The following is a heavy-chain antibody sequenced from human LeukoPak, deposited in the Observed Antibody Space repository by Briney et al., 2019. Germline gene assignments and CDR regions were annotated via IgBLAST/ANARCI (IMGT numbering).Heavy chain of an antibody. J-gene: IGHJ4*02. CDR3: SIAVAGTPMGY. V-gene: IGHV3-23*01. Sequence: GGSLRLSCAASGFIFSTYPMSWVRQAPGKGLEWVSAITGSGDSTFYADSVKGRCTISRDNSKNTLSLQMNTLRAEDTAVYYCSIAVAGTPMGYWGQGTLVTVSS. D-gene: IGHD6-19*01. CDR2: ITGSGDST. CDR1: GFIFSTYP.